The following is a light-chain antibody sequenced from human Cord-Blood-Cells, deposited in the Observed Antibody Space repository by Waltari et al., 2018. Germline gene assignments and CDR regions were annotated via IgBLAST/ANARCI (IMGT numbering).Light chain of an antibody. J-gene: IGLJ3*02. CDR1: SSDGGGYKY. CDR3: SSYTSSSTWV. V-gene: IGLV2-14*01. Sequence: QSALTQPASVSGSPGQSITISCTGTSSDGGGYKYVSWYQQHPGKAPKLMIYDVSNRPSGVSNRFSGPKSGNTASLTISGLQAEDEADYYCSSYTSSSTWVFGGGTKLTVL. CDR2: DVS.